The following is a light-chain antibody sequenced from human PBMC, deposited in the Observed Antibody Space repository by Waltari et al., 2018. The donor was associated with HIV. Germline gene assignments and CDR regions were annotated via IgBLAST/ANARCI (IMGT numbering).Light chain of an antibody. CDR2: EVT. CDR3: SSYAGSNNLV. CDR1: SSDIGGYNY. J-gene: IGLJ2*01. V-gene: IGLV2-8*01. Sequence: QSALTQPPSASGSPGQSVTISCTGTSSDIGGYNYVSWYQQYPGKAPKLMIYEVTKRSSGVPDRFSGSKSGNTASLTVSGLQAEDEADYYCSSYAGSNNLVFGGGTKLTVL.